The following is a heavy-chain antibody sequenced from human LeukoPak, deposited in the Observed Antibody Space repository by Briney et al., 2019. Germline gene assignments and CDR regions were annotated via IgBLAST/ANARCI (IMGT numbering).Heavy chain of an antibody. CDR3: VSGNDPDSTWENYRLDAFDI. Sequence: GGSLRLSCAASGFTVSSNYMSWVRQAPGKGLEWVSIIYSDGSIYYADSVKGRFTISRDNTKSSLYLQMNSLRAEDTAVYYCVSGNDPDSTWENYRLDAFDIWGQGTTVIVSS. V-gene: IGHV3-53*01. D-gene: IGHD3-16*02. J-gene: IGHJ3*02. CDR2: IYSDGSI. CDR1: GFTVSSNY.